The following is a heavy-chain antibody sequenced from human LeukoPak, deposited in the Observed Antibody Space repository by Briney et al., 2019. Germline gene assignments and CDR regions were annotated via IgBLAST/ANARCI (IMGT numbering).Heavy chain of an antibody. CDR1: GYTFTIHD. CDR3: ARGVNSSPRNWFDP. D-gene: IGHD2/OR15-2a*01. Sequence: ASVTVSCTASGYTFTIHDINWVRQATGQGLEWMGWMNPRSGNTGYAQKLKGRVTMTRDTSTNTAYMELSGLRSEDTAVYYCARGVNSSPRNWFDPWGQGTLVTVSS. J-gene: IGHJ5*02. CDR2: MNPRSGNT. V-gene: IGHV1-8*01.